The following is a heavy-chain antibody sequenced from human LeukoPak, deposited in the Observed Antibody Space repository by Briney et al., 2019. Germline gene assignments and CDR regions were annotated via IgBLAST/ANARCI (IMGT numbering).Heavy chain of an antibody. V-gene: IGHV1-69*13. J-gene: IGHJ4*02. Sequence: ASVKVSCKASGGTFSSYAISWVRQAPGQGLEWMGGIIPIFGTASYAQKFQGRVTITADESTSTAYMELSSLRSEDTAVYYCARGFDFYYPFDYWGQGTLVTVSS. D-gene: IGHD3-3*01. CDR3: ARGFDFYYPFDY. CDR2: IIPIFGTA. CDR1: GGTFSSYA.